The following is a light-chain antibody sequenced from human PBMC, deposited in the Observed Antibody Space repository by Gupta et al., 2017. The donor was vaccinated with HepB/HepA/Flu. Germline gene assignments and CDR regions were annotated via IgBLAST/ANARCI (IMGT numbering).Light chain of an antibody. CDR1: KLGNKY. Sequence: SYELTQPPSVSVSPGQTAIFTCSGDKLGNKYVCWYQQKPGQSPVVIMYQDSKRPSGIPERFSGSNSGNTATLTISGTQAMDEADYDCQAWDDTTAVFGGGTKLTVL. V-gene: IGLV3-1*01. J-gene: IGLJ2*01. CDR2: QDS. CDR3: QAWDDTTAV.